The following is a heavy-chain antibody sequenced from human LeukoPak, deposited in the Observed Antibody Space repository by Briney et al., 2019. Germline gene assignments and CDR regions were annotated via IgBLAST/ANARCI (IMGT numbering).Heavy chain of an antibody. D-gene: IGHD5-12*01. J-gene: IGHJ6*02. V-gene: IGHV3-30*03. CDR3: AREVDIVATSGPYYYGMDV. CDR1: GFTFSSYG. Sequence: GGSLRLSCAASGFTFSSYGMHWVRQAPGKGLEWVAVISYDGSNKYYADSVKGRFTISRDNSKNTLYLQMNSLRAEDTAVYYCAREVDIVATSGPYYYGMDVWGQGTTVTVSS. CDR2: ISYDGSNK.